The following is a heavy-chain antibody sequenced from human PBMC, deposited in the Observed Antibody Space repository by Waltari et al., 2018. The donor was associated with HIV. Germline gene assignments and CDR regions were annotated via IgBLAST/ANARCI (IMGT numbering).Heavy chain of an antibody. CDR1: GFTFRSYA. CDR2: ISGSGGST. Sequence: EVQLLESGGGLVQPGGSLRLSCAASGFTFRSYAMSAVRPAPGKGPELVSAISGSGGSTYYADSVKGRFTISRDNSKNTLYLQMNSLRAEDTAVYYCAKDLFKDIVVVVAATPAADAFDIWGQGTMVTVSS. J-gene: IGHJ3*02. V-gene: IGHV3-23*01. CDR3: AKDLFKDIVVVVAATPAADAFDI. D-gene: IGHD2-15*01.